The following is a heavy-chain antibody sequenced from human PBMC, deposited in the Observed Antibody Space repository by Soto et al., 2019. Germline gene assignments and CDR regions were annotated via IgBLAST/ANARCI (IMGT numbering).Heavy chain of an antibody. V-gene: IGHV1-3*01. J-gene: IGHJ4*02. CDR1: GYTLTAYA. CDR2: INGDNSNT. D-gene: IGHD2-15*01. CDR3: ARYLFDSSGYFDY. Sequence: QVQLVQSGAEVRKPGASVKISCKTSGYTLTAYAMHWVRQAPGHSLESMGWINGDNSNTKVSEKFEGRVTITSDTVANAVYMELSSLTSEDTAVYYCARYLFDSSGYFDYWGQGTPVTVSS.